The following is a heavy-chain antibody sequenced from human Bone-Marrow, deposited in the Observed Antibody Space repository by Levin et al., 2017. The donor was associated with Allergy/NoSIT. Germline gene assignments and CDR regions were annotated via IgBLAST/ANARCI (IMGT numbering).Heavy chain of an antibody. CDR2: ISGSGGVGS. CDR3: VKGSLGYCSSSSCPEDI. V-gene: IGHV3-23*01. CDR1: GFTFYRYA. J-gene: IGHJ3*02. Sequence: GESLKISCVASGFTFYRYAMSWVRQAQGKGLEWVSGISGSGGVGSYYADSVKGRFTISRDNSKNTIHLQMNSLRVEDTALYYCVKGSLGYCSSSSCPEDIWGQGTLVTVSS. D-gene: IGHD2-2*01.